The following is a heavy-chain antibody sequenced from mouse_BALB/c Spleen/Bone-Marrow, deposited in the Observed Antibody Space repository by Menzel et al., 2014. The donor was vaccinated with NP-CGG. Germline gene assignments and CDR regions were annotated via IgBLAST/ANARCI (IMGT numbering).Heavy chain of an antibody. V-gene: IGHV14-3*02. J-gene: IGHJ3*01. CDR3: ARGGNYGWFAY. CDR1: GFNIKDTY. CDR2: IDPANGDI. Sequence: VQLQQSGAELVKPGASVKLSCTASGFNIKDTYMHWVKQRPEQGLEWIGRIDPANGDIIYDPKFQGKATITADTSSNTAYLQLSSLTSEDTAVYYCARGGNYGWFAYLGQGTLVTVSA. D-gene: IGHD2-1*01.